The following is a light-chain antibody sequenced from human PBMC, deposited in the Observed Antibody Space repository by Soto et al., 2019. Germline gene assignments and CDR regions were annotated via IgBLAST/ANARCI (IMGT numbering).Light chain of an antibody. CDR3: SSYTRASAYV. CDR1: SSDVGLYDY. CDR2: AVS. Sequence: QSVLTQSASVSGSPGQSITIACTGTSSDVGLYDYVSWYQQHPGKAPQLMIYAVSNRPSGVSNRFSASKYGNTASLFISGLQAEDESHYYCSSYTRASAYVFGSGTKVIVL. V-gene: IGLV2-14*01. J-gene: IGLJ1*01.